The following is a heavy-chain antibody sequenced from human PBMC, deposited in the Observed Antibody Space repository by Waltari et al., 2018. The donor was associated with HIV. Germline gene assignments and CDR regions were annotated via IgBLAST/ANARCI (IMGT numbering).Heavy chain of an antibody. CDR1: GFIFSSYA. CDR3: ASDYYDFWSGYYRASYFDY. V-gene: IGHV3-30*01. CDR2: LSSDGSNK. Sequence: QVQLVESGGGVVQPGRSLRLSCAASGFIFSSYAMHWVRQAPGKGLEWVAVLSSDGSNKYYADSVKGRFTISRDNSKNTLYLQMNSLRAEDTAVYYCASDYYDFWSGYYRASYFDYWGQGTLVTVSS. D-gene: IGHD3-3*01. J-gene: IGHJ4*02.